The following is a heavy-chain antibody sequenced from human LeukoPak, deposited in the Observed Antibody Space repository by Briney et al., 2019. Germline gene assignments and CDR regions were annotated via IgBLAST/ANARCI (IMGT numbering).Heavy chain of an antibody. J-gene: IGHJ3*02. CDR3: ARDFGYSSGWYQIGAFDI. CDR1: GYTFTSYY. D-gene: IGHD6-19*01. Sequence: ASVKVSCKASGYTFTSYYMHWVRQAPGQGLEWMGIINPSGGSTSYAQKFQGRVTMTRDTSTTTVYMELSSLRSDDTAVYYCARDFGYSSGWYQIGAFDIWGQGTMVTVSS. CDR2: INPSGGST. V-gene: IGHV1-46*01.